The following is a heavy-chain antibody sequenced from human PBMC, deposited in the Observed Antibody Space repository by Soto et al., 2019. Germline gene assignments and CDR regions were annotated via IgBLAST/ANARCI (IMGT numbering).Heavy chain of an antibody. Sequence: PGGSLRLSCAASGFTFSNYAMSWVRQAPGKGLEWVSGISYSGGSTYYAESVEGRLTISRDDPKNTLFLQMNSLRPEDTAVYYCAKGDSIFGVVIPHLDSWGRGILVTVSS. CDR2: ISYSGGST. J-gene: IGHJ5*01. V-gene: IGHV3-23*01. CDR3: AKGDSIFGVVIPHLDS. D-gene: IGHD3-3*01. CDR1: GFTFSNYA.